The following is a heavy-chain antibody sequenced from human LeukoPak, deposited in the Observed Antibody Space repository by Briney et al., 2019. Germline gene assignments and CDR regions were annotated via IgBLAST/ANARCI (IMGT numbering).Heavy chain of an antibody. CDR1: GYTFSSYG. CDR2: ISGYNGNT. D-gene: IGHD4/OR15-4a*01. Sequence: AEVKDSCKASGYTFSSYGISWVRQAPGQGLEWMGWISGYNGNTKYAQKVQDRVTMTTDTSTSTAYMELRSLRSDDTAVYYCARDVDSTMVLFDYWGQGTLASDSS. V-gene: IGHV1-18*01. CDR3: ARDVDSTMVLFDY. J-gene: IGHJ4*02.